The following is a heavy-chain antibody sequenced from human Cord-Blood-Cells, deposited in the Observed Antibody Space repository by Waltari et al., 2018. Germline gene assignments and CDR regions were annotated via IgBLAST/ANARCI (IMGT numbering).Heavy chain of an antibody. CDR1: GGSFSGYY. CDR3: ARGSNWNDASWAFDI. J-gene: IGHJ3*02. D-gene: IGHD1-1*01. CDR2: INHSGST. Sequence: QVQLQQWGAGLLKPSETLSLTCAVYGGSFSGYYWSWIRQPPGKGLEWIGEINHSGSTNHTPSLKSRVTISVDTSKNQFSLKLSSVTAADTAVYYCARGSNWNDASWAFDIWGQGTMVTVSS. V-gene: IGHV4-34*01.